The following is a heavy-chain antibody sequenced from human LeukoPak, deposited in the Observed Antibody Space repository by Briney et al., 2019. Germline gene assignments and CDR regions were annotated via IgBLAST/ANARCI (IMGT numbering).Heavy chain of an antibody. D-gene: IGHD3-22*01. Sequence: SETLSLTCTVSGGSISSYYWSWIRQPAGKGLEWIGRIYTSGSTNYNPSLKSRVTMSVDTSKNQFSLKLSSVTAADTAVYYCARDSTPSITMIVVDNYFDYWGQGTLVTVSS. CDR2: IYTSGST. V-gene: IGHV4-4*07. J-gene: IGHJ4*02. CDR1: GGSISSYY. CDR3: ARDSTPSITMIVVDNYFDY.